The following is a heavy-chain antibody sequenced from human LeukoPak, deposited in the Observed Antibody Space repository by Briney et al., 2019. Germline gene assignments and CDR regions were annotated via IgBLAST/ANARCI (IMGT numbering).Heavy chain of an antibody. V-gene: IGHV1-2*02. CDR1: GYTLTAYY. Sequence: ASVQVSCTASGYTLTAYYIHWVRQAPGQGLEWMGWMNPHSGGTNYAQKVQGRVTMTTDTSTSTAYMELRSLRSDDTAVYYCARDTEWEKNPDYFDYWGQGTLVTVSS. J-gene: IGHJ4*02. CDR3: ARDTEWEKNPDYFDY. CDR2: MNPHSGGT. D-gene: IGHD1-26*01.